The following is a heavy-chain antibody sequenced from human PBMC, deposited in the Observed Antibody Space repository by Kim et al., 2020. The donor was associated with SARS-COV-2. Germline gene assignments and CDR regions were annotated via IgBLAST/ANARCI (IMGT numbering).Heavy chain of an antibody. D-gene: IGHD6-19*01. J-gene: IGHJ4*02. V-gene: IGHV1-18*01. CDR3: ARDREWLAAGGPDY. Sequence: AQKLPGRVTMTTDTSTSTAYMELRSLRSDDTAVYYCARDREWLAAGGPDYWGQGTLVTVSS.